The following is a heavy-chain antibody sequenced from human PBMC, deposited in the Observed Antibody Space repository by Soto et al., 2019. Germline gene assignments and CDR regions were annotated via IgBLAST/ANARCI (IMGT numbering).Heavy chain of an antibody. CDR1: GYSFTSYW. D-gene: IGHD1-26*01. Sequence: GESLKISCKGSGYSFTSYWIGWVRQMPGKGLEWMGIIYPGDSDTRYSPSFQGQVTISADKSISTAYLQWSSLKASDTAMYYCARHGYSGSYFAPKNWFDPWGQGTLVTSPQ. CDR3: ARHGYSGSYFAPKNWFDP. CDR2: IYPGDSDT. V-gene: IGHV5-51*01. J-gene: IGHJ5*02.